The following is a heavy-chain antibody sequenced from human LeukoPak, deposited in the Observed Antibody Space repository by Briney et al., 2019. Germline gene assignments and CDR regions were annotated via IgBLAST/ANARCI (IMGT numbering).Heavy chain of an antibody. J-gene: IGHJ4*02. CDR3: AKVKYSYGYELGTFDY. Sequence: GGSLRLSCAASGFTFSSYEMNWVRQAPGKGLEWVSYISSSGSTIYYADSVKGRFTISRDNAKNSLYLQMNSLRAEDTALYYCAKVKYSYGYELGTFDYWGQGTLVTVSS. CDR2: ISSSGSTI. D-gene: IGHD5-18*01. V-gene: IGHV3-48*03. CDR1: GFTFSSYE.